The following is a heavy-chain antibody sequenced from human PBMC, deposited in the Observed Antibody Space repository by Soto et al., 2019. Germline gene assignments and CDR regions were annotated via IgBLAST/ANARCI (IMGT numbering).Heavy chain of an antibody. CDR2: IGASGYFT. Sequence: GGSLRLSCAASGFTFSTYALSWVRQAPGKGLEWVATIGASGYFTYYADSVKGRFTISRDYSQNTLYLQMHSLRAEDTAVYYCAKGSREGPECGEETMRIDNYYFDYWGQGTLVTVSS. CDR1: GFTFSTYA. V-gene: IGHV3-23*01. D-gene: IGHD3-10*01. J-gene: IGHJ4*02. CDR3: AKGSREGPECGEETMRIDNYYFDY.